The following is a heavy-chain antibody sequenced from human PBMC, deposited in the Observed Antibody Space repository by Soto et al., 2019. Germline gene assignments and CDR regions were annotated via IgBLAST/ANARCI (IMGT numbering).Heavy chain of an antibody. J-gene: IGHJ4*02. V-gene: IGHV4-59*12. CDR2: IYYSGRT. Sequence: SETLSLTCTVSGGSIRSYYWSWIRQPPGKGLEWIGNIYYSGRTYYNPSLRSRVTVSVDTSKNQFSLKLSSVTAADTAVYYCARVPDYWGQGILVTVSS. CDR1: GGSIRSYY. CDR3: ARVPDY. D-gene: IGHD2-2*01.